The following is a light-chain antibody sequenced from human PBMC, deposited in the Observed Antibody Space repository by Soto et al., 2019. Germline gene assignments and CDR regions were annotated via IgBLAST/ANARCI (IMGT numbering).Light chain of an antibody. CDR1: RSNIGAGYD. J-gene: IGLJ2*01. CDR3: LSFDSSLSVV. CDR2: GNT. V-gene: IGLV1-40*01. Sequence: QSVLTQPPSVSGAPGQRVTISCTGSRSNIGAGYDVHWYQQLPGRAPKLLIYGNTHRPSGVPDRFSGSKSGTSASLAITGLQAEYEADYYCLSFDSSLSVVFGGGTKLTVL.